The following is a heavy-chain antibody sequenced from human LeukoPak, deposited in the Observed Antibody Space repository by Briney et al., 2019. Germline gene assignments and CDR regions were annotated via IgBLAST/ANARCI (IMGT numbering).Heavy chain of an antibody. Sequence: PGGSLRLSCAASGFTFSSYAMNWVRQAPGKGLEWVSSITSSSSYINYADSVKGRFTISRDNAKNSLYLQMNSLRVEDTAVYYCASGSPAGDYWGQGTLVTVSS. CDR2: ITSSSSYI. CDR1: GFTFSSYA. CDR3: ASGSPAGDY. D-gene: IGHD1-26*01. V-gene: IGHV3-21*01. J-gene: IGHJ4*02.